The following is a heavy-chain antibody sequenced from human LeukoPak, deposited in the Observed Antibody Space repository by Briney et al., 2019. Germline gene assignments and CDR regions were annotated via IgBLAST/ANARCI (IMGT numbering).Heavy chain of an antibody. Sequence: SETLSLTCAVYGGSFSDYYWVWIRQPPGQGLEWIGQIFHSGIAHYNPSLKSRVTMPVDTSRSQFSVNLNSVTAADTAVYFCGRAGFGTAYNRFYYYMDVWGKGTTVTVSS. V-gene: IGHV4-34*12. J-gene: IGHJ6*03. CDR3: GRAGFGTAYNRFYYYMDV. CDR1: GGSFSDYY. CDR2: IFHSGIA. D-gene: IGHD3-16*01.